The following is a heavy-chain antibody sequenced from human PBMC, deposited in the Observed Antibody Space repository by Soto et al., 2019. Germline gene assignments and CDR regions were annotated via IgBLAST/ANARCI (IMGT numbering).Heavy chain of an antibody. CDR3: ARRAPGGTMVRGVPYYYYYGMDV. CDR1: GYSFTSYW. CDR2: IDPSDSYT. J-gene: IGHJ6*02. D-gene: IGHD3-10*01. Sequence: GESLKISCKGSGYSFTSYWISWVRQMPGKGLEWMGRIDPSDSYTNYSPSFQGHVTISADKSISTAYLQWNSLKASDTAMYYCARRAPGGTMVRGVPYYYYYGMDVWGQGTTVTVSS. V-gene: IGHV5-10-1*01.